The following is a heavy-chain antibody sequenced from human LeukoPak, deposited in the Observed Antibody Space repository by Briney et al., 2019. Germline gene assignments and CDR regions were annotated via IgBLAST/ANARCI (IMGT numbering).Heavy chain of an antibody. D-gene: IGHD3-10*02. V-gene: IGHV1-8*01. CDR1: GYTFTSYD. CDR3: ARGPVEAVFGVSTED. CDR2: MNPNSGNT. Sequence: ASVKVSCKASGYTFTSYDINWVRQATGQGLEWMGWMNPNSGNTGYAQKFQGRVSMTRDTSISTAYMELSSLRSEDTTVYYCARGPVEAVFGVSTEDWGQGTTVTVSS. J-gene: IGHJ6*02.